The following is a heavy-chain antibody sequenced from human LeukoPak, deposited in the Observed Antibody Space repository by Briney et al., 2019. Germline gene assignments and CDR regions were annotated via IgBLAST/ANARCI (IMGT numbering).Heavy chain of an antibody. V-gene: IGHV3-30-3*01. CDR1: GFTFSSYA. D-gene: IGHD3-16*01. Sequence: PGGSLRLSCAASGFTFSSYAMHWVRQAPGKGLEWVAVISYDGSNKYYADSVKGRFTISRDSSKNTLYLQMNSLRAEDTAVYYCARDLTMITFGGAFDYWGQGTLVTVSS. CDR3: ARDLTMITFGGAFDY. CDR2: ISYDGSNK. J-gene: IGHJ4*02.